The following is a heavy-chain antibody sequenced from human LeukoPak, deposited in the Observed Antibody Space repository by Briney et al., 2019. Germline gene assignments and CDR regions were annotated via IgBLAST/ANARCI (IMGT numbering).Heavy chain of an antibody. CDR3: ATYCGGDCYSMGGWFDP. J-gene: IGHJ5*02. V-gene: IGHV1-69*01. Sequence: ASVKVSCKASGGTFSSYAISWVRQAPGQGLEWMGGIIPIFGTANYAQKFQGRVTITADESTSTAYMELSSLRSEDTAAYYCATYCGGDCYSMGGWFDPWGQGTLVAVSS. D-gene: IGHD2-21*02. CDR2: IIPIFGTA. CDR1: GGTFSSYA.